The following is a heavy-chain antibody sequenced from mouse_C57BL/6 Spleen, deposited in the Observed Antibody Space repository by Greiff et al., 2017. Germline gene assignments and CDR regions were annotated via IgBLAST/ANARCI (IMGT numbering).Heavy chain of an antibody. CDR1: GYTFTSYW. J-gene: IGHJ1*03. CDR3: ARSPYYGSSRHWYFDV. D-gene: IGHD1-1*01. V-gene: IGHV1-72*01. CDR2: IDPNSGGT. Sequence: QVQLQQPGAELVKPGASVKLSCKASGYTFTSYWMHWVKQRPGRGLEWIGRIDPNSGGTKYNEKFKSKATLTVDKPSSTAYMQLSSLTSEDSAVXYSARSPYYGSSRHWYFDVWGTGTTVTVSS.